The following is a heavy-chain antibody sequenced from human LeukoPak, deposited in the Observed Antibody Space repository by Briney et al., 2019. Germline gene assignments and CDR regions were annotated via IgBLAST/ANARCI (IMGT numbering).Heavy chain of an antibody. D-gene: IGHD2-8*01. CDR2: ISSSSSYI. CDR1: GFTFSSYS. Sequence: GGSLRLSCAASGFTFSSYSMNWVRQAPGKGLEWVSSISSSSSYIYYADSVKGRFTISRDNAKNSLYLQMNSLRAEDTAVYYCARARVGCTNYAFDIWGQGTMVTVSS. V-gene: IGHV3-21*04. CDR3: ARARVGCTNYAFDI. J-gene: IGHJ3*02.